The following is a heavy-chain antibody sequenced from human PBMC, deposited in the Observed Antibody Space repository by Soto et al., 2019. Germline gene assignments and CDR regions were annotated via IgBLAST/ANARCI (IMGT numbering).Heavy chain of an antibody. D-gene: IGHD2-15*01. Sequence: EVQLVESGGGLVQPGGSLRLSCVASGFAFSSYDMNWVRQTPGKGPEWISYISDSAKNVYYADSVKGRFTISRDNAKNSLYLEMNSLRAEDTALYYCVSNRYSNGGHCDRDLDYWGQGTLVTVSS. CDR1: GFAFSSYD. CDR3: VSNRYSNGGHCDRDLDY. J-gene: IGHJ4*02. CDR2: ISDSAKNV. V-gene: IGHV3-48*03.